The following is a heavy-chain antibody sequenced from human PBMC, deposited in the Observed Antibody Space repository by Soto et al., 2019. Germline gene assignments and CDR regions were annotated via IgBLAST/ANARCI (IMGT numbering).Heavy chain of an antibody. D-gene: IGHD6-13*01. Sequence: QVTVKESGPVLVKPTETLTLTCTVSGFSLSNAGLGVSWIRQPPGKALEWLAHIFSNDEKYYSTSLKSRLTLSKGTSKSQVVLTMTNMDPVDTATYYCASTYSSSWYWFDPWGQGTLVTVSS. V-gene: IGHV2-26*04. CDR1: GFSLSNAGLG. J-gene: IGHJ5*02. CDR3: ASTYSSSWYWFDP. CDR2: IFSNDEK.